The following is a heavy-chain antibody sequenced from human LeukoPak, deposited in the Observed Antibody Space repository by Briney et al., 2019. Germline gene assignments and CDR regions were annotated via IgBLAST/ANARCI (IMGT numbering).Heavy chain of an antibody. V-gene: IGHV4-34*09. J-gene: IGHJ4*02. CDR2: IYYSGST. Sequence: SETLSLTCAVYGGSFSGYYWSWIRQPPGKGLEWVGYIYYSGSTYYNPSLKSRVTMSVDTSKNQFSLKLSSVTAADTAVYYCARAINTVTTFYFDYWGQGTLVTVSS. CDR1: GGSFSGYY. CDR3: ARAINTVTTFYFDY. D-gene: IGHD4-17*01.